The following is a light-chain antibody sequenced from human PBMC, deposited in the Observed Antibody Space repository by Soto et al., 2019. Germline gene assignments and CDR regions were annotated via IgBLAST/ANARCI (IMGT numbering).Light chain of an antibody. Sequence: QSALTQPRSVSRSPGQSVTISCTGTSSDVGSYNFVSWHQQHPGKAPKLMIYDVAKRPSGVPDRFSGSKSGNTASLTISGLQAEDEADYYCCPFAGRDSYVFGSGTKLTVL. CDR3: CPFAGRDSYV. J-gene: IGLJ1*01. V-gene: IGLV2-11*01. CDR1: SSDVGSYNF. CDR2: DVA.